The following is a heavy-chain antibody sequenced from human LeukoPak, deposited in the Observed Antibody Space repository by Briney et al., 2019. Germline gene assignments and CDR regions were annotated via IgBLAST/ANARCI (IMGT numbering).Heavy chain of an antibody. V-gene: IGHV3-23*01. D-gene: IGHD6-6*01. CDR2: ISGSGGST. J-gene: IGHJ4*02. CDR1: GFTFSSYA. CDR3: ARASRAPFERPNPNDY. Sequence: GGSLRLSCAASGFTFSSYAMSWVRQAPGKGLEWVSAISGSGGSTYYADSVKGRFTISRDNSKNTLYLQMNSLRAEDTAVYYCARASRAPFERPNPNDYWGQGTLVTVSS.